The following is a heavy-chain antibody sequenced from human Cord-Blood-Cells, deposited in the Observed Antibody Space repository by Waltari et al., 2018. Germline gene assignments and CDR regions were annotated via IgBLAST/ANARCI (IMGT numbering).Heavy chain of an antibody. Sequence: QVQLVQSGAEVKKPGSSVTVSCKASGGTVSSYAISWVRRAPGQGLEWMGGIIPIFGTANYAQKFQGRVTITADKSTSTAYMELSSLRSEDTAVYYCARAGGDGDYVNIPFDYWGQGTLVTVSS. D-gene: IGHD4-17*01. CDR2: IIPIFGTA. V-gene: IGHV1-69*06. CDR1: GGTVSSYA. CDR3: ARAGGDGDYVNIPFDY. J-gene: IGHJ4*02.